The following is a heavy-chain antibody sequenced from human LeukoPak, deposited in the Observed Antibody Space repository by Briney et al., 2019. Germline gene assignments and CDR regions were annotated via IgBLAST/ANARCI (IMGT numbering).Heavy chain of an antibody. CDR3: ARGGKWRLQYYMDV. Sequence: PGGSLRLSCAASGFTFSSYAMHWVRQAPGKGLEWVAVISYDGSNKYYADSVKGRFTISRVNSKNTLYLQMNSLRAEDTAVYYCARGGKWRLQYYMDVWGKGTTVTVSS. J-gene: IGHJ6*03. V-gene: IGHV3-30*04. D-gene: IGHD4-11*01. CDR2: ISYDGSNK. CDR1: GFTFSSYA.